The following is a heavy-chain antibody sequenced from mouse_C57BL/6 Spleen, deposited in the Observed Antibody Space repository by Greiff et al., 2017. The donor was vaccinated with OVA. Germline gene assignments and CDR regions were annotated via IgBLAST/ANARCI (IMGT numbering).Heavy chain of an antibody. J-gene: IGHJ2*01. V-gene: IGHV5-4*01. CDR2: ISDGGSYT. CDR1: GFTFSSYA. D-gene: IGHD2-5*01. CDR3: ARDKEDSNFDY. Sequence: EVQGVESGGGLVKPGGSLKLSCAASGFTFSSYALSWVRQTPEKRLEWVAPISDGGSYTYYPDNVQGRFTISRDNAKNNLYLQMSHLKSEDTAMYYCARDKEDSNFDYWGQGTTLTVSS.